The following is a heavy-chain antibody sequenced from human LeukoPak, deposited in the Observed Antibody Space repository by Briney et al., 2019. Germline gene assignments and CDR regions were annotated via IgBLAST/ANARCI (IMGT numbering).Heavy chain of an antibody. D-gene: IGHD4-11*01. CDR3: ARDPRLPSRRFDP. J-gene: IGHJ5*02. CDR2: ISAYNGNT. Sequence: ASVKVSCKASGYTFSVYYMHWVRQAPGQGLEWMGWISAYNGNTNYAQKLQGRVTMTTDTSTSTAYMELRSLRSDDTAVYYCARDPRLPSRRFDPWGQGTLVTVSS. V-gene: IGHV1-18*04. CDR1: GYTFSVYY.